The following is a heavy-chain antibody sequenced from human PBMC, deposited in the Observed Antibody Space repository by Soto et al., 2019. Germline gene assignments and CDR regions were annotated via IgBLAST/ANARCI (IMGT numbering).Heavy chain of an antibody. CDR2: VYYSGST. CDR3: ARERPDGSRLDP. Sequence: QVQLQESGPGLVKPSQTLSLTCTVSGGSISSGDYYWSWIRQPPGKGLEWIGYVYYSGSTYYNPSHKSRVTIPVDTSKNQCSLKLSSVTAADTAVYYCARERPDGSRLDPWGQGTLVTVSS. D-gene: IGHD6-13*01. J-gene: IGHJ5*02. V-gene: IGHV4-30-4*01. CDR1: GGSISSGDYY.